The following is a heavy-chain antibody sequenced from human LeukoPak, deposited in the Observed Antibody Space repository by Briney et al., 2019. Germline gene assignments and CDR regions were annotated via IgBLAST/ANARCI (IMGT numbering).Heavy chain of an antibody. CDR1: GFTFSSYG. V-gene: IGHV3-33*01. Sequence: PGGSLRLSCAASGFTFSSYGMHWVRQAPGKGLEWVAVIWYDGSNKYYADSVKGRFTISRDNSKNTLYLQMNSLRAEDTAVYYCARSVSGYDSYNYWGQGTLVTVSS. CDR2: IWYDGSNK. CDR3: ARSVSGYDSYNY. D-gene: IGHD5-12*01. J-gene: IGHJ4*02.